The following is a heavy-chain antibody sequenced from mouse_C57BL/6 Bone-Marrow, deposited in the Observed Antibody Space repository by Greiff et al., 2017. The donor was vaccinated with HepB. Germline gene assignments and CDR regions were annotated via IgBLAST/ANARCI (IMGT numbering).Heavy chain of an antibody. Sequence: VQLQQPGAELVKPGASVKVSCKASGYTFTSYWMHWVKQRPGQGLEWIGAIYPGNSDTSYNQKFKGKAKLTAVTSASTAYMELSSLTNEDSAVYYCTLYCWFAYWGQGTLVTVSA. D-gene: IGHD1-1*01. J-gene: IGHJ3*01. CDR1: GYTFTSYW. CDR3: TLYCWFAY. V-gene: IGHV1-5*01. CDR2: IYPGNSDT.